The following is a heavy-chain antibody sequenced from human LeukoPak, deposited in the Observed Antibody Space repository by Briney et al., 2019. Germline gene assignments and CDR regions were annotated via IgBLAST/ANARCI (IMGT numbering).Heavy chain of an antibody. CDR1: GFTFGNYA. Sequence: GGSLRLSCAVSGFTFGNYAMTWVRQAPGKGLESVSSISTDGTTYYAHSVKGRITLSRENSKNTLHLQMRGPRTQESAVYYCAKLGHGGYYSYMDVWGKGTTVTVSS. J-gene: IGHJ6*03. V-gene: IGHV3-23*01. CDR2: ISTDGTT. CDR3: AKLGHGGYYSYMDV. D-gene: IGHD3-16*01.